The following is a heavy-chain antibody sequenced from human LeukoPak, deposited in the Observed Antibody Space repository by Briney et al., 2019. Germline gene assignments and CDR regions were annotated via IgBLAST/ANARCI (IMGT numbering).Heavy chain of an antibody. V-gene: IGHV3-74*01. CDR1: GFTFSSHW. D-gene: IGHD3-10*01. Sequence: GSLRLSCAASGFTFSSHWMHWVRQVPGKGLVWVSRISTDGSITTYADFVKGRFTISRDNAKNTLYLQMNSLRAEDTAVYYWEGSPAPGGRETRSPVPQPPPRGQ. CDR2: ISTDGSIT. J-gene: IGHJ3*01. CDR3: EGSPAPGGRETRSPVPQPPP.